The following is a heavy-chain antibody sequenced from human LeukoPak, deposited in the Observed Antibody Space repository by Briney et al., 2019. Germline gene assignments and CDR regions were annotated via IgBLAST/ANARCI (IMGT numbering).Heavy chain of an antibody. D-gene: IGHD2-2*01. Sequence: SETLSLTCAVYGGSFSGYYWSWIRQPPGKGLGWIGEINHSGSTNYNPSLKSRVTISVDTSKNQFSLKLSSVTAADTAVYYCARVYCSSTSCAFDIWGQGTMVTVSS. V-gene: IGHV4-34*01. J-gene: IGHJ3*02. CDR2: INHSGST. CDR3: ARVYCSSTSCAFDI. CDR1: GGSFSGYY.